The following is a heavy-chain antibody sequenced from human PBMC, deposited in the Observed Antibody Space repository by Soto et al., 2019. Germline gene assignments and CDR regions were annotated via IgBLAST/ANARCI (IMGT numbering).Heavy chain of an antibody. CDR2: IDPSDSYT. J-gene: IGHJ6*02. CDR3: ARLRSNSTNWYGWGYFYYYGMDV. Sequence: PGESLKISCECSGYSFTNYWITWVRQMPGKGLEWMGRIDPSDSYTDYSPSFRGHVIITADKSISTAYLQWSSLKASDTAMFYCARLRSNSTNWYGWGYFYYYGMDVWGQGTTVTISS. CDR1: GYSFTNYW. D-gene: IGHD2-2*01. V-gene: IGHV5-10-1*01.